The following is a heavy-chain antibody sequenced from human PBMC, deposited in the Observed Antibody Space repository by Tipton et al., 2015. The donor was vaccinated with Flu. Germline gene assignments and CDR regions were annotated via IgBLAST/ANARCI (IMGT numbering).Heavy chain of an antibody. CDR1: GFTVSGNY. J-gene: IGHJ5*02. CDR3: TRGQGANP. V-gene: IGHV3-53*01. CDR2: IYSDGRA. Sequence: SLRLSCAASGFTVSGNYMSWVRQAPGKGLEWVSVIYSDGRAYCVDSVKGRFTVSRDDSKNMLSLQMDSLRAEDTAVYYCTRGQGANPWGQGTLVTVSS.